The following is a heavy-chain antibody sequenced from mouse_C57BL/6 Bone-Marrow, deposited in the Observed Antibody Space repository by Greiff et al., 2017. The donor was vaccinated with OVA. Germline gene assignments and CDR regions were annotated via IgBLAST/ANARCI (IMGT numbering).Heavy chain of an antibody. V-gene: IGHV1-4*01. D-gene: IGHD2-1*01. CDR2: INPSSGYT. CDR1: GYTFTSYT. CDR3: VYGNYWYFDA. J-gene: IGHJ1*03. Sequence: QVQLKQSGAELARPGASVKMSCKASGYTFTSYTMHWVKQRPGQGLEWIGYINPSSGYTKYNQKFKDKATLTADKSSSTAYMQLSSLTSEDSAVYYCVYGNYWYFDAWGTGTTVTVSS.